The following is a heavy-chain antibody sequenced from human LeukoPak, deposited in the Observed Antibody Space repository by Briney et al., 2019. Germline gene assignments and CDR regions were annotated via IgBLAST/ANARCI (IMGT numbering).Heavy chain of an antibody. Sequence: GGSLRLSCAASGFTFSSYAMSWVRQAPGKGLEWVSVIYSGGSTYYADSVKGRFTISRDNSKNTLYLQMNSLRAEDTAVYYCAKDSYYYDSSGYSGLAFDIWGQGTMVTVSS. CDR2: IYSGGST. CDR1: GFTFSSYA. J-gene: IGHJ3*02. V-gene: IGHV3-23*03. CDR3: AKDSYYYDSSGYSGLAFDI. D-gene: IGHD3-22*01.